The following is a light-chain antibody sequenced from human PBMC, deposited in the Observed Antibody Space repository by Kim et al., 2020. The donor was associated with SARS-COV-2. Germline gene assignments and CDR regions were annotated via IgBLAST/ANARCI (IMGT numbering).Light chain of an antibody. CDR2: DAS. CDR1: QSISSC. V-gene: IGKV1-5*01. J-gene: IGKJ1*01. CDR3: QQYNSYSLT. Sequence: ESVGDRVTITCRASQSISSCLAWYQQKPGKAPKLLIYDASILERGVPSRFSGSGSGTEFTLTISSLQPDDFATYYCQQYNSYSLTFGQGTKVDIK.